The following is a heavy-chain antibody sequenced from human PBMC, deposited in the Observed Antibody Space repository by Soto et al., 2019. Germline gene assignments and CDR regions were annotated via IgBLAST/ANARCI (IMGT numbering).Heavy chain of an antibody. CDR3: ARGWDFWSGYRNLSDY. Sequence: QVQLVQSGAEVKKPGASVKVSCKASGYTFTSYDINWVRQATGQGLEWMGWMNPNSGNTGYAQKFQGRVTMTRNTSISTAYMELSSLRSEDTAVYYCARGWDFWSGYRNLSDYWGQGTLVTVSS. CDR2: MNPNSGNT. D-gene: IGHD3-3*01. J-gene: IGHJ4*02. CDR1: GYTFTSYD. V-gene: IGHV1-8*01.